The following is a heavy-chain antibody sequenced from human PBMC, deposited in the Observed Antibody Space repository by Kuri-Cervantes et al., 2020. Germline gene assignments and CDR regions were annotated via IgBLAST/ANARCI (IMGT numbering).Heavy chain of an antibody. V-gene: IGHV4-34*01. CDR2: INHSGST. CDR1: GGSFSGYY. D-gene: IGHD6-13*01. Sequence: GSLRLSCAVYGGSFSGYYWSWIRQPPGKGLEWIGEINHSGSTNYNPSLKSRVTISVDTSKNQFSLKLSSVTAADTAVYYCASEEIYGPGIAAAGTLDYWGQGTLVTVSS. J-gene: IGHJ4*02. CDR3: ASEEIYGPGIAAAGTLDY.